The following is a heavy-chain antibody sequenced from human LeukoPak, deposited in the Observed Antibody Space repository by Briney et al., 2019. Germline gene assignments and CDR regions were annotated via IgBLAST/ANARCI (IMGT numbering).Heavy chain of an antibody. V-gene: IGHV7-4-1*02. Sequence: ASVKVSCKASGYTFTSYDINWVRQATGQGLEWMGWMNTNTGNPTYAQGFTGRFVFSLDTSVSTAYLQISSLKAEDTAVYYCARDRSSSSPYAFDIWGQGTMVTVST. J-gene: IGHJ3*02. D-gene: IGHD6-13*01. CDR1: GYTFTSYD. CDR2: MNTNTGNP. CDR3: ARDRSSSSPYAFDI.